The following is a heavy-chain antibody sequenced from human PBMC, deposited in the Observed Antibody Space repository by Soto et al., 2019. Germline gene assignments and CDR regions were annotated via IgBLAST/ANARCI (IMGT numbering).Heavy chain of an antibody. V-gene: IGHV4-34*01. J-gene: IGHJ6*02. D-gene: IGHD3-10*01. CDR3: ARDRHRGLTPEYYYYYGMDV. Sequence: PSETLSLTCAVYGGSFSGYYWSWIRQPPGKGLEWIGEINHSGSTNYNPSLKSRVTISVDTSKNQFSLKLSSVTAADTAVYYCARDRHRGLTPEYYYYYGMDVWGQGTTVTVSS. CDR1: GGSFSGYY. CDR2: INHSGST.